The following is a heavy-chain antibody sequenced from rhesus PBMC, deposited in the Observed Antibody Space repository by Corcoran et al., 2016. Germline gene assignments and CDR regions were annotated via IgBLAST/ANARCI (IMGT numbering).Heavy chain of an antibody. J-gene: IGHJ4*01. CDR2: IGGSSGSP. V-gene: IGHV4-127*01. D-gene: IGHD6-31*01. CDR1: GYSISSGYG. Sequence: VQLQESGPGLVKPSETLSLTCAVSGYSISSGYGWRGIRQPPGQGLERSGYIGGSSGSPSDNPSLKSRVTIAKGTSKYQFSLTLSSVTAADTAVYYCAGGPIAAAGIWGDYWGQGVLVTVSS. CDR3: AGGPIAAAGIWGDY.